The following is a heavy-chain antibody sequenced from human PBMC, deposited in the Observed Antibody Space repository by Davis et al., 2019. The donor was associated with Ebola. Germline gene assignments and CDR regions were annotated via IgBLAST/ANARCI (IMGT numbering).Heavy chain of an antibody. Sequence: PGGSLRLSCAASGFTFSSYAIVWVRQAPGKGPEWVSAIRAGGGGTYYADSVRGRFTISRDNSRNTLHLEMNSLRAEDTAIYYCGKDPNGDYVGAFDFWGQGTRVTVSS. CDR2: IRAGGGGT. J-gene: IGHJ3*01. D-gene: IGHD4-17*01. CDR3: GKDPNGDYVGAFDF. CDR1: GFTFSSYA. V-gene: IGHV3-23*01.